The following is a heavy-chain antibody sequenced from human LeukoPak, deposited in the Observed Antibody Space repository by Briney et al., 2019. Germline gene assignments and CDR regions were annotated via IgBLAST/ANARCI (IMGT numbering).Heavy chain of an antibody. J-gene: IGHJ4*02. Sequence: GGSLRLSCAASGFTFSSYEMNWVRQAPGKGLEWVSYISSSGSTIYYADSVKGRFTISRDDSKNTLYLQMNSLRAEDTAVYYCAKDEDHDYGDYYFDSWGQGTLVTVSS. CDR1: GFTFSSYE. CDR3: AKDEDHDYGDYYFDS. CDR2: ISSSGSTI. V-gene: IGHV3-48*03. D-gene: IGHD4-17*01.